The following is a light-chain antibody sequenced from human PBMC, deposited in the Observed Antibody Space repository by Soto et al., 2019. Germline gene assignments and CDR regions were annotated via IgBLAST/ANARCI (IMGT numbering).Light chain of an antibody. J-gene: IGKJ1*01. CDR2: DVS. Sequence: DIQMTQSPSTPSASVGDKVTITCRASQSINAWLAWYQQKPGKAPKLLIYDVSTLDSGVPSRFSGSASGTEFTLTINNLESDDFATYYCQQYHRYSTFGQGTKVDIK. V-gene: IGKV1-5*01. CDR1: QSINAW. CDR3: QQYHRYST.